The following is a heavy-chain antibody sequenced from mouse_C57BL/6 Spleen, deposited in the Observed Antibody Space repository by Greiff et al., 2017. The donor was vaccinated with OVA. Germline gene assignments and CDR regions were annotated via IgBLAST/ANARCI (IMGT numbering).Heavy chain of an antibody. Sequence: VQLQQSGPELVKPGASVKMSCKASGYTFTDYNMHWVKQSHGKSLEWIGYINPNNGGTSSNQKFKGKATLTVNKSSSTAYMELRSLTSEDAAVYYCERERYYGGRYGFAYWGQGTLVTVSA. J-gene: IGHJ3*01. CDR2: INPNNGGT. D-gene: IGHD1-1*01. CDR3: ERERYYGGRYGFAY. V-gene: IGHV1-22*01. CDR1: GYTFTDYN.